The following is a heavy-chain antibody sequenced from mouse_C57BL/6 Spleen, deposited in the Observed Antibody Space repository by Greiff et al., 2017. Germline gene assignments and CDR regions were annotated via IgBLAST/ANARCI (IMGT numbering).Heavy chain of an antibody. V-gene: IGHV1-82*01. D-gene: IGHD2-1*01. Sequence: VQLQQSGPELVKPGASVKISCKASGYAFSSSWMNWVKQRPGKGLEWIGRIYPGDGDTNYNGKFKGKATLTADKASSTAYMQLSSLTSEDSAVYFCARSTMAGPYDFDYWGQGTTLTVSS. CDR1: GYAFSSSW. CDR2: IYPGDGDT. CDR3: ARSTMAGPYDFDY. J-gene: IGHJ2*01.